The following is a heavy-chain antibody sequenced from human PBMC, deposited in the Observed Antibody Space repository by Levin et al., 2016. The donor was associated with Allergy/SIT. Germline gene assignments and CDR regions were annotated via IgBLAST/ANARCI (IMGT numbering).Heavy chain of an antibody. CDR3: ARVRRGSSSWYYYYGMDV. D-gene: IGHD6-13*01. CDR2: INHSGST. V-gene: IGHV4-34*01. Sequence: SETLSLTCAVYGGSFSGYYWSWIRQPPGKGLEWIGEINHSGSTNYNPSLKSRVTISVDTSKNQFSLKLSSVTAADTAVYYCARVRRGSSSWYYYYGMDVWGQGTTVTVSS. CDR1: GGSFSGYY. J-gene: IGHJ6*02.